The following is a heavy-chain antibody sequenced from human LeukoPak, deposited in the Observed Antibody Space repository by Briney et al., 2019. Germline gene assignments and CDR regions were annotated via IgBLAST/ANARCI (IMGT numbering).Heavy chain of an antibody. J-gene: IGHJ4*02. CDR2: IYQSGST. V-gene: IGHV4-30-2*01. CDR1: GGSISSGGYY. D-gene: IGHD2-2*01. CDR3: ARDQGYCSSTSRRYFDY. Sequence: SETLSLTCTVSGGSISSGGYYWSWIRQPPGKGLEWIGYIYQSGSTYYNPSLKSRVTISVDRSKNQFSLKLSSVTAADTAVYYCARDQGYCSSTSRRYFDYWGQGTLVTVSS.